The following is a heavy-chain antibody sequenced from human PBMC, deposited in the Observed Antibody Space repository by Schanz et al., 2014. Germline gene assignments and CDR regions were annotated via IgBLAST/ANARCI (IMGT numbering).Heavy chain of an antibody. Sequence: QVQLVQSGDEVKKPGASVKVSCKTSGYTFSDYGITWVRQAPGQGLEWVGWISPYNGNTNYAQKLQGRVTMTADTSTSTAYMDLRSLRSDDTAVYYCARDRRRYCSTASCLHDNWFDPWGQGTLVTVSS. CDR3: ARDRRRYCSTASCLHDNWFDP. CDR2: ISPYNGNT. D-gene: IGHD2-2*01. J-gene: IGHJ5*02. CDR1: GYTFSDYG. V-gene: IGHV1-18*01.